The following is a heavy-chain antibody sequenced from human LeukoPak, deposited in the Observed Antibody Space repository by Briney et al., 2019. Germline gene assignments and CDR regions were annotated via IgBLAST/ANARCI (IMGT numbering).Heavy chain of an antibody. CDR2: IYRSGST. Sequence: ASETLSLTCSVSGGSIGSYFWNWIRQPPGKGLEWIGYIYRSGSTNYNPSLKSRVTMSVGTSKNQFSLRLSSVNAADTAVYYCARVVRGVIDYWGQGNLVTVSS. CDR1: GGSIGSYF. CDR3: ARVVRGVIDY. J-gene: IGHJ4*02. V-gene: IGHV4-59*01. D-gene: IGHD3-10*01.